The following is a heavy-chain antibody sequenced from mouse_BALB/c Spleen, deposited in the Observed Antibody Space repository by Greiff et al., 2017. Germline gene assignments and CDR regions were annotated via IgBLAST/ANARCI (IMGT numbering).Heavy chain of an antibody. J-gene: IGHJ4*01. CDR3: AREGGAARAHYAMDY. CDR1: GYAFSSSW. D-gene: IGHD3-1*01. Sequence: QVQLQQSGPELVKPGASVKISCKASGYAFSSSWMNWVKQRPGQGLEWIGRIYPGDGDTNYNGKFKGKATLTADKSSSTAYIQLSSLTSVDSAVYFCAREGGAARAHYAMDYWGQGTSVTVSS. V-gene: IGHV1-82*01. CDR2: IYPGDGDT.